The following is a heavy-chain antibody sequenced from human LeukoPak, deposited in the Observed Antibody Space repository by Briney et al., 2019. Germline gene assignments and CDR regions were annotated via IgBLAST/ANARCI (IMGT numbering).Heavy chain of an antibody. Sequence: GASVKVSCKASGYTFTSYYIHWVRQAPGQGLEWMGLINPSGGSTSYAQKLQGRVTMTRDMSTSTVYMDLSSLRSEDTAVYYCARGGHIRTTVTSDAFDIWGQGTVVTVSS. J-gene: IGHJ3*02. V-gene: IGHV1-46*01. CDR1: GYTFTSYY. CDR2: INPSGGST. CDR3: ARGGHIRTTVTSDAFDI. D-gene: IGHD4-17*01.